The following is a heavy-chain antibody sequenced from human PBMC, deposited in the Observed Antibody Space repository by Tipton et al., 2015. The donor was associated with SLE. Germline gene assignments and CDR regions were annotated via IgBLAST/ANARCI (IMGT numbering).Heavy chain of an antibody. CDR3: ASRVAVTGQGDY. CDR2: IYFSGNT. Sequence: SLTCTVSGGSISSYYWSWIRQPPGKGLEWIGSIYFSGNTYYNPSLRSRVTISVDTSKNQFSLNLNSVTAADTAVYYCASRVAVTGQGDYWGQGTLVTVSS. CDR1: GGSISSYY. D-gene: IGHD6-19*01. V-gene: IGHV4-59*12. J-gene: IGHJ4*02.